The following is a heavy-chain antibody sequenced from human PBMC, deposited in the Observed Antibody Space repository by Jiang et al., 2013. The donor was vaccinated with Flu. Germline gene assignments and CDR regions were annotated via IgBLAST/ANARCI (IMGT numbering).Heavy chain of an antibody. J-gene: IGHJ4*02. Sequence: GLVKPSETLSLTCTVSGGSISSYYWSWIRQPPGKGLEWIGYIYYSGSTNYNPSLKSRVTISLDTSKNQFSLKLSSVTAADTAVYYCARDMNLGYIYGYFDYWGQGTLVTVSS. CDR1: GGSISSYY. D-gene: IGHD5-18*01. CDR2: IYYSGST. CDR3: ARDMNLGYIYGYFDY. V-gene: IGHV4-59*13.